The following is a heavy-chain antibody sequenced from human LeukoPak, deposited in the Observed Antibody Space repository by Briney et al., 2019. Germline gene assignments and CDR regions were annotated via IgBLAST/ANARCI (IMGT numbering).Heavy chain of an antibody. V-gene: IGHV4-30-4*01. CDR1: GGSISSGDYY. Sequence: SQTLSLTCTVSGGSISSGDYYWNWIRQPPGKGLEWIGYIYYSGSTYYNPSLKSRVTISVDTSKNQFSLKLSSVTAADTAVYYCATLGFSSGYYYYFDHWGQGTLVTVSS. D-gene: IGHD3-22*01. CDR2: IYYSGST. CDR3: ATLGFSSGYYYYFDH. J-gene: IGHJ4*02.